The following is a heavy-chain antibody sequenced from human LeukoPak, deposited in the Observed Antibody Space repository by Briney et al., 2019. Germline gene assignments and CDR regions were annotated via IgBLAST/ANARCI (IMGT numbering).Heavy chain of an antibody. CDR1: GYAFTGYY. CDR3: ARAGITMVRGVMLYYYGMDV. V-gene: IGHV1-18*04. CDR2: ISAYNGNT. D-gene: IGHD3-10*01. J-gene: IGHJ6*02. Sequence: ASVKVSCKASGYAFTGYYIHWVRQAPGQGLEWMGWISAYNGNTNCAQKLQGRVTMTTDTSTSTAYMELRSLRSDDTAVYYCARAGITMVRGVMLYYYGMDVWGQGTTVTVSS.